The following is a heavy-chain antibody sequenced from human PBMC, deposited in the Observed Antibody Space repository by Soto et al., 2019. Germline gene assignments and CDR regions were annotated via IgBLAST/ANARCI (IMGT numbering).Heavy chain of an antibody. Sequence: QVQLVESGGGVVQPGRSLRLSCAASGFTFSSYGMHWVRQAPGKGVEWVAVISYDGSNKYYADSVKGRFTISRDNSKNTLYLQMNSLRAEDTAVYYCAKGYNWNYVDWFDPWGPGTLVTVSS. J-gene: IGHJ5*02. D-gene: IGHD1-7*01. V-gene: IGHV3-30*18. CDR3: AKGYNWNYVDWFDP. CDR1: GFTFSSYG. CDR2: ISYDGSNK.